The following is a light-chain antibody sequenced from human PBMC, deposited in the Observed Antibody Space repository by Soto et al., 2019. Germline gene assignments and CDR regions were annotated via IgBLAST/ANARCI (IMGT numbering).Light chain of an antibody. V-gene: IGLV2-23*01. CDR1: SSDVGSYNL. CDR2: EGS. CDR3: CSYAGSSPVV. J-gene: IGLJ2*01. Sequence: ALTQPASVSGSPGQSITISCTGTSSDVGSYNLVSWYQQHPGKAPKLMIYEGSKRPSGVSNRFSGSKSGNTASLTISGLQAEDEADYYCCSYAGSSPVVFGGGTQLTVL.